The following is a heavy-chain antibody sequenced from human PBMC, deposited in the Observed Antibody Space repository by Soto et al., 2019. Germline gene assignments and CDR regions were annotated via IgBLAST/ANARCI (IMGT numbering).Heavy chain of an antibody. CDR1: GFGLSSYA. Sequence: GGSLRLSCAASGFGLSSYAVSWVRQAPGKGLEWVSVISGSGGATYYADSVKGRFTISRDNSKNTLYLQMNSVRAEDTAVYYCAKSTWDDLPPSFWGQGTPGTVSA. J-gene: IGHJ4*02. CDR3: AKSTWDDLPPSF. CDR2: ISGSGGAT. V-gene: IGHV3-23*01. D-gene: IGHD1-26*01.